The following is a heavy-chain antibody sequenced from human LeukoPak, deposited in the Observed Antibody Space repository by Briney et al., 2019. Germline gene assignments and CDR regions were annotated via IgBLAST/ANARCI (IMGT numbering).Heavy chain of an antibody. D-gene: IGHD3-16*02. V-gene: IGHV3-69-1*01. J-gene: IGHJ4*02. CDR1: GFTFSDYY. Sequence: MSGGSLRLSCAASGFTFSDYYMSWIRQAPGKGLEWLSYIGSSNTIYSADSVKGRFTISRDNAKNSLYLQMNSLRAEDTAVYYCARGSFLITFGGLIVWGQGTLVTVSS. CDR3: ARGSFLITFGGLIV. CDR2: IGSSNTI.